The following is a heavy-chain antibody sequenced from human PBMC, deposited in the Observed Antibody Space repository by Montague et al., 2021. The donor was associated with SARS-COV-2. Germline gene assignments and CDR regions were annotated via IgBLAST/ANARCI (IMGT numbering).Heavy chain of an antibody. CDR1: GDSISSSSYD. CDR2: ISYHGNT. CDR3: ARLIDYWDSSGQRRHFDF. V-gene: IGHV4-39*01. J-gene: IGHJ4*03. Sequence: SETLSLTCTVSGDSISSSSYDWGWIRRPPGKGLEWIGHISYHGNTNYNPSLKSRVTITTDTSRNQFSLKVSSVTATDTAIYYCARLIDYWDSSGQRRHFDFWGQGTMVTVSS. D-gene: IGHD3-22*01.